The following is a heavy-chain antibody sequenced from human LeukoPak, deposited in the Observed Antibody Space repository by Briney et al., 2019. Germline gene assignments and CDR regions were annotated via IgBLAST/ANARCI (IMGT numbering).Heavy chain of an antibody. CDR1: GDSISRFL. Sequence: SGTLSLTCTVSGDSISRFLWTWIRQPPGKGLEWIGYIYYGGDTNYNPSLKSRVTMSMDKSENQFSLRLTSVTAADTAVYYCARGGITDSFDIWGQGTLVTVSS. D-gene: IGHD1-14*01. V-gene: IGHV4-59*01. J-gene: IGHJ3*02. CDR3: ARGGITDSFDI. CDR2: IYYGGDT.